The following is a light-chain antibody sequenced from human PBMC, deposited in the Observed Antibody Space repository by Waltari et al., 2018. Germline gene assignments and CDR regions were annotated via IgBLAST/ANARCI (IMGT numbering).Light chain of an antibody. CDR3: SSYARSTALL. CDR2: GVS. Sequence: QSALTQPASVSGSPGQSITISCAGTTRDLGAYDFVSWYQQHPGIDPTLRIFGVSNRPSGVSNRFSGAKSGNTASLTISGLQAEDEADYYCSSYARSTALLFGGGTRLTVL. J-gene: IGLJ2*01. CDR1: TRDLGAYDF. V-gene: IGLV2-14*03.